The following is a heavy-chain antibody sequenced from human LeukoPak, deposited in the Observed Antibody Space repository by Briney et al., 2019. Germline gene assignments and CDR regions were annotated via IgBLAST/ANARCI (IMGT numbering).Heavy chain of an antibody. J-gene: IGHJ4*02. CDR1: GLTFNNAW. CDR2: IKSKADGGTT. D-gene: IGHD6-19*01. V-gene: IGHV3-15*01. CDR3: TTPRREIAVAGGDY. Sequence: GGSLRLSCAASGLTFNNAWVSWVRQAPGKGLEWVGRIKSKADGGTTEYAAPVKGRFTISRDDSKNILSLQMNSLKTEDTAVYYCTTPRREIAVAGGDYWGQGTLVTVSS.